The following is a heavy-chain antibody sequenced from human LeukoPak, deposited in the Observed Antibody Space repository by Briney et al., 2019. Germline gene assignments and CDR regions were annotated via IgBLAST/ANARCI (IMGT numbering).Heavy chain of an antibody. CDR1: GFTFSNYR. J-gene: IGHJ4*02. CDR2: IRGRDFRT. Sequence: GGSLRLSCTGSGFTFSNYRMNWVRQAPGKGLEWVSAIRGRDFRTYYADSVKGRFTISSDSAKNTLYLEMSGLRAEDTAMYFCAKGEAAAAGGFDYWGQGALVTVSS. V-gene: IGHV3-23*01. CDR3: AKGEAAAAGGFDY. D-gene: IGHD6-13*01.